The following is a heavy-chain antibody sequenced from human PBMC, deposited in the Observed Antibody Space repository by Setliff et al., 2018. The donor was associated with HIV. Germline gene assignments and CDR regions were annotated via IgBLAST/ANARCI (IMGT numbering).Heavy chain of an antibody. V-gene: IGHV1-69*05. J-gene: IGHJ4*02. Sequence: ASVKVSCKASGDTFSNYVLSWVRQAPGQGLEWMGGIVLMSGTADYAQKFQGRVTITRDTSASTAYMELSSLRPEDTAVYYCASPTAIPHWGQGTLVTVSS. CDR1: GDTFSNYV. D-gene: IGHD2-21*02. CDR2: IVLMSGTA. CDR3: ASPTAIPH.